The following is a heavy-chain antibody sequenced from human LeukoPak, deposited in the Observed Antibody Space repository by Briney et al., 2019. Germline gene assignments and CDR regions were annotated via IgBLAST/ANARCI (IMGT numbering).Heavy chain of an antibody. J-gene: IGHJ3*02. CDR2: ISSSGSTI. D-gene: IGHD1-1*01. CDR1: GFTFSSYE. V-gene: IGHV3-48*03. CDR3: ARGRGTREAFDI. Sequence: PGGSLRLSCAASGFTFSSYEMNWVRQAPGKGLEWVSYISSSGSTIYYANSVKGRFTISRDNAKNSLYLQMNSLRAEDTAVYYCARGRGTREAFDIWGQGTMVTVSS.